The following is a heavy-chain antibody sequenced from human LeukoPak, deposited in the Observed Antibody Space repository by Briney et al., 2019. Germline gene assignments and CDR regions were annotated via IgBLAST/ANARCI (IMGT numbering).Heavy chain of an antibody. J-gene: IGHJ3*02. CDR2: ISWNSGSI. CDR3: AKGYAFRTYYDFWSGYPLADAFDI. CDR1: GFTFDDYA. D-gene: IGHD3-3*01. Sequence: GGSLRLSCAASGFTFDDYAMHWVRQAPGKGLEWDSGISWNSGSIGYADSVKGRFTISRDNAKNSLYLQMNSLRAEDTALYYCAKGYAFRTYYDFWSGYPLADAFDIWGQGTMVTVSS. V-gene: IGHV3-9*01.